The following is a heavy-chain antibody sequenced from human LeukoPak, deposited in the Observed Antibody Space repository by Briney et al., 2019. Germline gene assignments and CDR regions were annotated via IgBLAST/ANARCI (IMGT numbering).Heavy chain of an antibody. CDR2: IGASGGST. D-gene: IGHD6-19*01. V-gene: IGHV3-23*01. CDR3: AKGVSSGCPVVDDY. J-gene: IGHJ4*02. CDR1: GFTFSNYA. Sequence: QTGGSQRLSCAASGFTFSNYAMSWVRQAPGKGLEWVSGIGASGGSTNYADSVKGRFTISRDNSKNTLYLQMNSLRAEDTAVYYCAKGVSSGCPVVDDYWGQGTLVTVSS.